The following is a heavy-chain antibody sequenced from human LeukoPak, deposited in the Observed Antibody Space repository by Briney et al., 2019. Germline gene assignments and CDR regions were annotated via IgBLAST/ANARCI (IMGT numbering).Heavy chain of an antibody. CDR2: IFHSGST. J-gene: IGHJ4*02. CDR3: ARDRYFIGFDY. D-gene: IGHD3-9*01. Sequence: PSETLSLTCNVSGASVSSGSYYWSWIRQPPGKGLEWIGYIFHSGSTYYNPSLKSRVSISVHTSKNQFSLKLSSVTAADTAVYYCARDRYFIGFDYWGQGTLVTVSS. CDR1: GASVSSGSYY. V-gene: IGHV4-30-4*08.